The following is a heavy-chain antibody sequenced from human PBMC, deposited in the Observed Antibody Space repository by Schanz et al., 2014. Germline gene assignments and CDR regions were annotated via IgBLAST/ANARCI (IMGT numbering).Heavy chain of an antibody. Sequence: QVQLQESGPGLVKPSETLSLTCSVSGGSIRTYFWAWIRQPPGKRLEWIGFIYYSGSTNYNPSLKSRVTISVDMSKNQFSLKVNSVTAADTAAYYCAREYSSFDYWGQGTLVTVSS. J-gene: IGHJ4*02. V-gene: IGHV4-59*01. CDR1: GGSIRTYF. D-gene: IGHD6-19*01. CDR2: IYYSGST. CDR3: AREYSSFDY.